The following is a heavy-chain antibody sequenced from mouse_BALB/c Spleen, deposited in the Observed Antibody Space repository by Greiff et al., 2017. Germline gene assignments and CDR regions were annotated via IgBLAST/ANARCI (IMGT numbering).Heavy chain of an antibody. CDR3: ARDRDYYGSSPFAY. V-gene: IGHV5-4*02. Sequence: EVKLVESGGGLVKPGGSLKLSCAASGFTFSVYYMYWVRQTPEKRLEWVATISDGGSYTYYPDSVKGRFTISRDNAKNNLYLQMSSLKSEDTAMYYCARDRDYYGSSPFAYWGQGTLVTVSA. D-gene: IGHD1-1*01. CDR1: GFTFSVYY. CDR2: ISDGGSYT. J-gene: IGHJ3*01.